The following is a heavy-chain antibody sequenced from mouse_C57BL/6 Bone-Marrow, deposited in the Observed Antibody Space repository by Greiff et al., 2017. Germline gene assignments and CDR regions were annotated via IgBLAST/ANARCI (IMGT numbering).Heavy chain of an antibody. CDR2: ISSGSSTI. Sequence: EVQGVESGGGLVKPGGSLKLSCAASGFTFSDYGMHWVRQAPEKGLEWVAYISSGSSTIYYADTVKGRFTISRDNAKNTLFLQMTSLRSEDTAMYYCARPIYYGNYGAMDYWGQGTSVTVSS. J-gene: IGHJ4*01. D-gene: IGHD2-1*01. CDR3: ARPIYYGNYGAMDY. V-gene: IGHV5-17*01. CDR1: GFTFSDYG.